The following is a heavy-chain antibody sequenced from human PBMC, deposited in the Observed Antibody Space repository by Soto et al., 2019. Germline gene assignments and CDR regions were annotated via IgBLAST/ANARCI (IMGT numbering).Heavy chain of an antibody. CDR3: AIRLFSGYDSPYYYYYGMDV. V-gene: IGHV4-31*03. CDR1: GDSISSGGFY. CDR2: IDYSGTT. J-gene: IGHJ6*02. Sequence: PSETLSLTCTVSGDSISSGGFYWSWIRQHPGKGLEWIGYIDYSGTTYYNPSLKSRVSISVDTSKNQFSLKLSSVTAADKAVYYFAIRLFSGYDSPYYYYYGMDVWGQGTTVTV. D-gene: IGHD5-12*01.